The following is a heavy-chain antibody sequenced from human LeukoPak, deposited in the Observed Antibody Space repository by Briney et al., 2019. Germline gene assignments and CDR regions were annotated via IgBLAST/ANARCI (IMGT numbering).Heavy chain of an antibody. D-gene: IGHD1-7*01. CDR2: IISDETGT. CDR1: GFTFTDYE. V-gene: IGHV3-74*01. J-gene: IGHJ4*02. Sequence: QAGGSLRLSCAASGFTFTDYEMYWVRQTPGKGLVWVSRIISDETGTNYADSVKGRFTISRDNAKNTLYLQMNSLRAEDTAVYYCARGNYGFDYWGQGTLATVSS. CDR3: ARGNYGFDY.